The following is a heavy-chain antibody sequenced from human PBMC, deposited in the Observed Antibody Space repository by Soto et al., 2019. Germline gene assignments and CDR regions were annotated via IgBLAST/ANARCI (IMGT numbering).Heavy chain of an antibody. V-gene: IGHV3-53*01. CDR1: GFSVRSSH. Sequence: PGGSLRLSCAASGFSVRSSHMSWVRQAPGKGLEWVSIMYSGGDTYYAVSVKGRFTISRDNSKNTPYLQMNSLRAEDTAVYYCARDMARSTPALDPWGQGTLVTVSS. J-gene: IGHJ5*02. D-gene: IGHD2-15*01. CDR3: ARDMARSTPALDP. CDR2: MYSGGDT.